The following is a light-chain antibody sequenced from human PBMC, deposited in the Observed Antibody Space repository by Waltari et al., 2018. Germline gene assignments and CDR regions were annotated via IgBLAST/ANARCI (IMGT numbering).Light chain of an antibody. CDR3: QQGSAFPPT. J-gene: IGKJ1*01. Sequence: EIQMTQSPSSVSASVGDRVTITCRASQAISSWLAWYQQKPGNSPNLLIYHASNLQSGVPSRFSGSGSGTDFTLTINSLRPEDSATYYCQQGSAFPPTFGQGTKVEIK. CDR2: HAS. V-gene: IGKV1-12*01. CDR1: QAISSW.